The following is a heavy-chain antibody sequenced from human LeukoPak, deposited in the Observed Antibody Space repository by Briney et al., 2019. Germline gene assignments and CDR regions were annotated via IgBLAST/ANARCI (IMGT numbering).Heavy chain of an antibody. V-gene: IGHV4-59*01. D-gene: IGHD3-22*01. J-gene: IGHJ4*02. CDR3: AREYYYDSSADYYFDY. CDR2: IYYSGST. Sequence: PSETLSLTCTVSGGSISSYYWSWIRQPPGKGLEWIGYIYYSGSTNYNPSLKSRVTISVDTSKNQFSLKLSSVTAADTAVYYCAREYYYDSSADYYFDYWGRGTLVTVSS. CDR1: GGSISSYY.